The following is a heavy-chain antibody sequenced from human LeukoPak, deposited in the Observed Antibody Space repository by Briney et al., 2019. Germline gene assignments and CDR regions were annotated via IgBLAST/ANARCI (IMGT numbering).Heavy chain of an antibody. CDR2: ISWNSGSI. J-gene: IGHJ4*02. Sequence: GGSLRLSCAASGFTFDDYAMHWVGQAPGKGLKWVSGISWNSGSIGYADSVKGRFTISRDNAKNSLYLQMNSLRAEDTALYYCARDRYYYDSSGYYDYWGQGTLVTVSS. CDR3: ARDRYYYDSSGYYDY. V-gene: IGHV3-9*01. D-gene: IGHD3-22*01. CDR1: GFTFDDYA.